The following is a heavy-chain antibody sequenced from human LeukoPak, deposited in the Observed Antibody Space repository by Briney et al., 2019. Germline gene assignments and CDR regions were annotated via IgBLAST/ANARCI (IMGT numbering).Heavy chain of an antibody. CDR3: VKIRSSYVHY. V-gene: IGHV3-30*18. CDR1: GFNFGAYD. Sequence: GRSLRLSCVASGFNFGAYDIHWVRQAPGKGLEWVAAVSNDGSREFYAESVKGRFTISRDNSNNTLYVQMNSVRLEDTAVYYCVKIRSSYVHYWGQGTLVIVSS. J-gene: IGHJ4*02. CDR2: VSNDGSRE. D-gene: IGHD1-26*01.